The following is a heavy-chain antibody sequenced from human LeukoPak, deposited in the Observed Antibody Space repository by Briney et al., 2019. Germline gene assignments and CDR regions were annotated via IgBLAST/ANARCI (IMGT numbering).Heavy chain of an antibody. Sequence: GSSVKVSCKASGGTFSSYAISWVRQAPGQGLECMGRIIPIFGTANYAQKFQGRVTITADKSTSTAYMELSSLRSEDTAVYYCARVEGGTAAPDYWGQGTLVTVSS. J-gene: IGHJ4*02. CDR3: ARVEGGTAAPDY. CDR1: GGTFSSYA. D-gene: IGHD2-2*01. V-gene: IGHV1-69*06. CDR2: IIPIFGTA.